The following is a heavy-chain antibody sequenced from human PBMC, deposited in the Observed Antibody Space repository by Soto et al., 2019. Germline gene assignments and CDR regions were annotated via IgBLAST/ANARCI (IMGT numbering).Heavy chain of an antibody. J-gene: IGHJ4*02. D-gene: IGHD3-22*01. CDR2: ISAYNGNT. CDR1: GYTFTSYG. Sequence: QVPLVQSGAEVKKPGASVKVSCKASGYTFTSYGISWVRQAPGQGLEWMGWISAYNGNTNYAQKLQDRVTMTTDTSTTTAYMERRSLSSDDTAVYYCARILYDSFGYYVDYWGQGTLVTVSS. V-gene: IGHV1-18*04. CDR3: ARILYDSFGYYVDY.